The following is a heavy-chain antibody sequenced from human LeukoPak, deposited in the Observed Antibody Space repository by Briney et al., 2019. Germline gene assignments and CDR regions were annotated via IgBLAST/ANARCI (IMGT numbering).Heavy chain of an antibody. D-gene: IGHD5-12*01. V-gene: IGHV3-23*01. CDR3: VKDWDIVATNGFYY. CDR1: GFTFSSYA. CDR2: ISGSGGST. Sequence: GGSLRLSCAASGFTFSSYAMNWLGQAPGKGLEWVSGISGSGGSTYYADSVKGRFTISRDNSKNTLYLQMNSLRAEDPAVYYCVKDWDIVATNGFYYWAQGTLVTVSS. J-gene: IGHJ4*02.